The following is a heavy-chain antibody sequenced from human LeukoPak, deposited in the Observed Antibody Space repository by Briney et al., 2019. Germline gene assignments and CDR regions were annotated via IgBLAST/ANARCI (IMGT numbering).Heavy chain of an antibody. D-gene: IGHD4-4*01. J-gene: IGHJ6*02. CDR3: ARTPSYSKSDV. Sequence: GESLKISCKGSGYIFTNHWIAWVRQTPEKGLEWMGIIHPGDSKTRYSPSFQGQVTISADKSISTAYLQWSSLKASDTAMCYCARTPSYSKSDVWGQGTTVSVSS. V-gene: IGHV5-51*01. CDR2: IHPGDSKT. CDR1: GYIFTNHW.